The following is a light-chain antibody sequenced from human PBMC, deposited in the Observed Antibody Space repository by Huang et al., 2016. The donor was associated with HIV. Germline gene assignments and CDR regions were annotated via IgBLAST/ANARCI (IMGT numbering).Light chain of an antibody. CDR1: QGIANY. CDR3: LQHHAYPRT. Sequence: DIQLTQSPSAMSASVGDRVSITCRASQGIANYLVWFHQRPGGAPKRLIYAASSLQSGVPSRVSGSGSGTKFTLTSSGLQPEDFATYYCLQHHAYPRTFGQGTKVEV. V-gene: IGKV1-17*03. CDR2: AAS. J-gene: IGKJ1*01.